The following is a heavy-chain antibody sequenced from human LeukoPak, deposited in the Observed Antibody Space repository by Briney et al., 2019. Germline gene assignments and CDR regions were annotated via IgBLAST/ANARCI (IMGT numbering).Heavy chain of an antibody. V-gene: IGHV3-11*04. Sequence: GGSLRLSCAASGFTFSDYYMSWIRQAPGKGLEWVSYISSSGSTIYYADSVKGRFTISRDNAKNTLYLQMNSLRAEDTAVYYCARAGRISMVRGVSGYYYYYMDVWGKGTTVTVSS. CDR2: ISSSGSTI. D-gene: IGHD3-10*01. CDR1: GFTFSDYY. CDR3: ARAGRISMVRGVSGYYYYYMDV. J-gene: IGHJ6*03.